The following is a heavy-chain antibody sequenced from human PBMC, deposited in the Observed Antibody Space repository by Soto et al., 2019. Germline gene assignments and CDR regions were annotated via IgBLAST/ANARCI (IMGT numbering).Heavy chain of an antibody. D-gene: IGHD3-10*01. CDR2: IFSNDEK. J-gene: IGHJ4*02. Sequence: QVTLKESGPVLVKPTETLTLTCTVSGFSLSDARMGVSWIRQPPGKALEWLAHIFSNDEKSYSTSLKSRLTTSXXTSKSQVVLTMTDMDPVATAAYYCARISYSGSGSYYNHFDYWGQGTLVTVSS. CDR3: ARISYSGSGSYYNHFDY. CDR1: GFSLSDARMG. V-gene: IGHV2-26*01.